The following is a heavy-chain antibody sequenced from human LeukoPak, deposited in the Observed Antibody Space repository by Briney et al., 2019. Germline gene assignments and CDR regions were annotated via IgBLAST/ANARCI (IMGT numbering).Heavy chain of an antibody. J-gene: IGHJ4*02. CDR3: ARVGDSSGYHDY. D-gene: IGHD3-22*01. Sequence: ASVKVSCKASGGTFSSYAISWVRQAPGQGLEWMGGIIPIFGTANYARKFQGRVTITTDESTSTAYMELSSLRSEDTAVYYCARVGDSSGYHDYWGQGTLVTVSS. CDR1: GGTFSSYA. V-gene: IGHV1-69*05. CDR2: IIPIFGTA.